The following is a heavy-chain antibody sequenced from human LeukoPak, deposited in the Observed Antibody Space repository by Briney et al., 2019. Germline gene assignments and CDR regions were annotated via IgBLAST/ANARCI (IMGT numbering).Heavy chain of an antibody. J-gene: IGHJ4*02. Sequence: SEALSLTCAVYGGSFSGYYWSWIRQPPGKGLEWIGEINHSGSTNYNPSLKSRVTISVDTSKNQFSLKLSSVTAADTAVYYCATLLWFGEPDYFDYWGQGTLVTVSS. V-gene: IGHV4-34*01. CDR3: ATLLWFGEPDYFDY. CDR1: GGSFSGYY. CDR2: INHSGST. D-gene: IGHD3-10*01.